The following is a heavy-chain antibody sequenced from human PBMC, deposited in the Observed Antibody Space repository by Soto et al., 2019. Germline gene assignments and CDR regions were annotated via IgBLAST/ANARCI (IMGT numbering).Heavy chain of an antibody. CDR3: AKEEVPDY. Sequence: GGALRLSGGAAGLSCSSSGMHWVRKAPGKGLEWVATISYDARNQFYTDSVKGRFTISRDNFKNTVDLQMTSLTLEDTAVYYCAKEEVPDYWGQGILVTASS. D-gene: IGHD2-2*01. J-gene: IGHJ4*02. V-gene: IGHV3-30*18. CDR2: ISYDARNQ. CDR1: GLSCSSSG.